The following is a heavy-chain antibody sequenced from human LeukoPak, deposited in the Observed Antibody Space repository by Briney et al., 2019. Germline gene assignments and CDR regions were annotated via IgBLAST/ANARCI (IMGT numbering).Heavy chain of an antibody. V-gene: IGHV1-18*01. CDR2: ISAYNGNT. Sequence: ASVKVSCKASGYTFTNYGINWVRQAPGQGLEWMGWISAYNGNTNYAQNLQGRVTMTTDTSTSTAYMELRSLRSDDTAIYYCARGGRGWNRGREFDYWGQGTLVTVSS. D-gene: IGHD6-19*01. J-gene: IGHJ4*02. CDR3: ARGGRGWNRGREFDY. CDR1: GYTFTNYG.